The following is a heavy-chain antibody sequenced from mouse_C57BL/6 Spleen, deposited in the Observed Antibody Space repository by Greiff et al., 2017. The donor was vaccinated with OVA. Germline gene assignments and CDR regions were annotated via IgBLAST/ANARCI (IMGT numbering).Heavy chain of an antibody. Sequence: QVQLQQPGAELVKPGASVKLSCKASGYTFTSYWMHWVKQRPGQGLEWIGMIHPNSGSTNYNEKFKSKATLTVDKSSSTAYMQLSSLTSEDSAVYYCARPDYGDWYFDVWGTGTTVTVSS. V-gene: IGHV1-64*01. CDR3: ARPDYGDWYFDV. D-gene: IGHD2-4*01. J-gene: IGHJ1*03. CDR2: IHPNSGST. CDR1: GYTFTSYW.